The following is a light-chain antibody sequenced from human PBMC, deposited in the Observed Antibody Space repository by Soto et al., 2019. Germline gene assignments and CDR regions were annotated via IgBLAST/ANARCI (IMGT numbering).Light chain of an antibody. Sequence: EIVLTQSPGTLSLSPGERATLSCRASQSVSSYLAWYQQKPGQVPRLLMYGASNRATGIPDGFSGSGSGTDFTLTISRLEPEDFAVYYCQQYGSSPRTFGQGTKVDIK. V-gene: IGKV3-20*01. CDR1: QSVSSY. CDR3: QQYGSSPRT. J-gene: IGKJ1*01. CDR2: GAS.